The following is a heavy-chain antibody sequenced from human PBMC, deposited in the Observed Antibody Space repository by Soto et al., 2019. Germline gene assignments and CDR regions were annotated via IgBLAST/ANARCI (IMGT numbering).Heavy chain of an antibody. CDR1: GFTFSSYA. CDR2: ISASGGST. D-gene: IGHD5-12*01. V-gene: IGHV3-23*01. Sequence: VQLLESGGGLVQPGGSLRLSCAASGFTFSSYAMTWVRQAPGKGLEWVSAISASGGSTYYADSVKGRFTISRDNSKNTLYLQMNSLRAEDTAVYYCAKAFGSGYDFDYWGQGTLVTVSS. J-gene: IGHJ4*02. CDR3: AKAFGSGYDFDY.